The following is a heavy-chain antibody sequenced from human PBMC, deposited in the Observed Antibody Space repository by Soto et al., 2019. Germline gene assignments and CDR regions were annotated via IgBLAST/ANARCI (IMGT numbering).Heavy chain of an antibody. CDR2: ISGNNGNT. CDR3: ARGGSGGGFDY. D-gene: IGHD3-10*01. J-gene: IGHJ4*02. Sequence: GAEVQKPGASVKVSCKASGYTFTTYDISWVRQAPGQGLEWMGWISGNNGNTNYAQKLRGRVTMTRDTSTSTAYMDLRSLTSDDTAVYYCARGGSGGGFDYWGQGTLVTVSS. V-gene: IGHV1-18*04. CDR1: GYTFTTYD.